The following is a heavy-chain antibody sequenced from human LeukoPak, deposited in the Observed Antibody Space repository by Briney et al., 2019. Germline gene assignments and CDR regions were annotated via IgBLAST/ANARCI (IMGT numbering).Heavy chain of an antibody. D-gene: IGHD3-22*01. Sequence: RASVKVSCKASGYTFTSYGISWVRQAPGQGLEWMGWISAYNGNTNYAQKLQGRVTMTTDTSTSTAYMELRSLRSDDTAVYYCARHGGGYYYDSSGYLYFDYWGQGTLVTVSS. CDR2: ISAYNGNT. CDR1: GYTFTSYG. CDR3: ARHGGGYYYDSSGYLYFDY. J-gene: IGHJ4*02. V-gene: IGHV1-18*01.